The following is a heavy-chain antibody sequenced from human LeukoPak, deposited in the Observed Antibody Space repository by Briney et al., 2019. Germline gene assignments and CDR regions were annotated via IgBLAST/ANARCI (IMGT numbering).Heavy chain of an antibody. D-gene: IGHD3-3*01. CDR2: ISGSGGST. Sequence: GGSLRLSCAASGFTFSSYEMNWVRQAPGKGLEWVSAISGSGGSTYYADSVKGRFTISRDNSRNTLYLQMNCLRAEDTAVYYCAKDAVLRFLEWLLPFDYWGQGTLVTVSS. CDR3: AKDAVLRFLEWLLPFDY. V-gene: IGHV3-23*01. J-gene: IGHJ4*02. CDR1: GFTFSSYE.